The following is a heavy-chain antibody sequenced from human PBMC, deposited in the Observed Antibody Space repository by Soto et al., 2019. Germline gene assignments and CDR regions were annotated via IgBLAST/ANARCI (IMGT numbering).Heavy chain of an antibody. D-gene: IGHD5-18*01. Sequence: PSETLSLTCAVSGGSISSGGYSWSWIRQPPGKGLEWIGYIYHSGSTYYNPSLKSRVTISVDRSKNQFSLKLSSVTAADTAVYYCARGRDSYVYRGRDYFDYWGQGTLVTVSS. CDR3: ARGRDSYVYRGRDYFDY. CDR2: IYHSGST. CDR1: GGSISSGGYS. V-gene: IGHV4-30-2*01. J-gene: IGHJ4*02.